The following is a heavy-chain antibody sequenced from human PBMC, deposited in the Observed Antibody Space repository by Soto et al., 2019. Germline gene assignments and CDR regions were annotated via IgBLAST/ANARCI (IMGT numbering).Heavy chain of an antibody. CDR3: AREDSVAVAVLDY. D-gene: IGHD5-12*01. V-gene: IGHV3-48*03. CDR2: ISSSGNTI. CDR1: KFTFSNYE. J-gene: IGHJ4*02. Sequence: PGGSLRLSCVASKFTFSNYEMNWVRQGPGKGLEWVSYISSSGNTIFYADSVKGRFTISRDNAKNSLYLQMNSLRAEDTAVYYCAREDSVAVAVLDYWGQGTRVTVSS.